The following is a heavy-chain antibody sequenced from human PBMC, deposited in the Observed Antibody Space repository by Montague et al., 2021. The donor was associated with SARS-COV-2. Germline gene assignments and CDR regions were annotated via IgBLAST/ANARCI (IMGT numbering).Heavy chain of an antibody. CDR3: ARGLGYTSMFRFFDY. D-gene: IGHD2-2*02. CDR2: MYYTGTS. J-gene: IGHJ4*01. CDR1: GGSPRGYY. Sequence: SETLSLTCAISGGSPRGYYWAWIRQPPGKGLALIGYMYYTGTSNYNPSLKSRVSMSIDTSKNHSSLNLTSVAAADTGVYYCARGLGYTSMFRFFDYWGHGAQVTVSS. V-gene: IGHV4-59*01.